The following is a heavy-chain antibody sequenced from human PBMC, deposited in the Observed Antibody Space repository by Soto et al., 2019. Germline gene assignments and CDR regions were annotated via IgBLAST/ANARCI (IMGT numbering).Heavy chain of an antibody. Sequence: ASVKVSCKASGGTFSSYAISWVRQAPGQGLEWMGGIIPIFGTANYAQKFQGRVTITADKSTSTAYMELSSLRSEDTAVYYCAREVVVPAAMYGMDVWGQGTTVTVSS. CDR1: GGTFSSYA. J-gene: IGHJ6*02. D-gene: IGHD2-2*01. CDR3: AREVVVPAAMYGMDV. CDR2: IIPIFGTA. V-gene: IGHV1-69*06.